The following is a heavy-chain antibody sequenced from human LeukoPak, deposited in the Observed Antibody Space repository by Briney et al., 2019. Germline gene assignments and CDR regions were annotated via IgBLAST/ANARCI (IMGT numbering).Heavy chain of an antibody. D-gene: IGHD2-2*01. CDR3: ARGRIVPAGAYYYYGMDV. CDR1: GYTFTSYY. J-gene: IGHJ6*04. CDR2: INPSGGST. V-gene: IGHV1-46*01. Sequence: ASVKVSCKASGYTFTSYYMHWVRQAPGQGLEWMGIINPSGGSTSYARKFQGRVTMTRDTSTSTVYMELSSLRSEDTAVYYCARGRIVPAGAYYYYGMDVWGKGTTVTVSS.